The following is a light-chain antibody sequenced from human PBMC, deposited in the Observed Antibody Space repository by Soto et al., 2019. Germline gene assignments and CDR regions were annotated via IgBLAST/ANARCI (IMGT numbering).Light chain of an antibody. CDR1: QSISSY. J-gene: IGKJ2*01. CDR2: AAS. V-gene: IGKV1-39*01. CDR3: QQSYSTPYT. Sequence: DIQMTQSPSSLSASVGDRVTITCRASQSISSYLNWYQQKPGKAPKLLIYAASNLQSGVPSRFSGSGSGTDFTLTISSLQHEDFATYYCQQSYSTPYTFGQGTKLEIK.